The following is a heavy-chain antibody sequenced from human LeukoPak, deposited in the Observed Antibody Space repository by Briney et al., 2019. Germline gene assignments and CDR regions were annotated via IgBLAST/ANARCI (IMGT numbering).Heavy chain of an antibody. CDR1: GGSLSSPNYY. J-gene: IGHJ4*02. D-gene: IGHD6-19*01. Sequence: PSETLSLTCTVSGGSLSSPNYYWAWIRQPPGKGLEWIGNIYYSGSTYYNPSLKSRVTISVDTSKNQFSLKLSSVSAADTAVYYCARRQWLVSWQFDYWGQGTLVTVSS. V-gene: IGHV4-39*01. CDR2: IYYSGST. CDR3: ARRQWLVSWQFDY.